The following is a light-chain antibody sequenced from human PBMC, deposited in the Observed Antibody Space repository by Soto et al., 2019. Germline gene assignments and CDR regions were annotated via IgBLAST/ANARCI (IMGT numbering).Light chain of an antibody. J-gene: IGKJ4*01. CDR3: QQYNNWPLT. V-gene: IGKV3-15*01. CDR2: DAS. CDR1: QSVSSN. Sequence: EIVMTQSPATLSVSPGERATLSCRASQSVSSNLAWYQQKPGQPPRLLIYDASTTATGIPVRFSGSGSGTEFTLTISSLQSEDFAVYYCQQYNNWPLTFSGGTKVEIK.